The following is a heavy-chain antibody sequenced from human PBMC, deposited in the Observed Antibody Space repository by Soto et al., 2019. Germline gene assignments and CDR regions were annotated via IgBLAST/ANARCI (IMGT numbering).Heavy chain of an antibody. CDR3: AKGGAIVAAGTRVYLYNAMDV. Sequence: QVQLVQSGTEVKRPGDSVKVSCKASGYTFTGYYVHWVRQAPGQGLEWMGWINPNSGDTYLAQRFQGRVTMHRDTAIGTACMELRGLTSDDTAEYYCAKGGAIVAAGTRVYLYNAMDVWGQGTTVTVSS. CDR1: GYTFTGYY. D-gene: IGHD1-26*01. CDR2: INPNSGDT. V-gene: IGHV1-2*02. J-gene: IGHJ6*02.